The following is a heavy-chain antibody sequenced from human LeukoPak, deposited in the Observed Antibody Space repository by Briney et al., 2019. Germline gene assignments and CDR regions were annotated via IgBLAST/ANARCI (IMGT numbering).Heavy chain of an antibody. V-gene: IGHV1-18*01. CDR3: ARDAVTIDYYYYGMDV. Sequence: GASVKVSCKASGYTFTGYGISWVRQAPGQGLEWMGWISAYNGNTNYAQKLQGRVTMTTDTSTSTAYMELRSLRSDDTAVYYCARDAVTIDYYYYGMDVWGQGTTVTVSS. CDR2: ISAYNGNT. D-gene: IGHD4-11*01. J-gene: IGHJ6*02. CDR1: GYTFTGYG.